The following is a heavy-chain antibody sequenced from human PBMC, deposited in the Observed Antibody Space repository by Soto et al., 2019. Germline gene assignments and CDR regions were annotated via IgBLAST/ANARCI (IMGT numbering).Heavy chain of an antibody. V-gene: IGHV3-64D*06. J-gene: IGHJ4*02. CDR2: IGTNGGST. CDR1: GFTFSSYS. Sequence: GGSLRLSCSASGFTFSSYSIHWVRQAPGRGLEYVSSIGTNGGSTFYADSVKGRFTISRDNSKNTLYLQMNSLRDEDTAEYYCVKKTDYYIDSNAYYPVWGQGTLVTVSS. CDR3: VKKTDYYIDSNAYYPV. D-gene: IGHD3-22*01.